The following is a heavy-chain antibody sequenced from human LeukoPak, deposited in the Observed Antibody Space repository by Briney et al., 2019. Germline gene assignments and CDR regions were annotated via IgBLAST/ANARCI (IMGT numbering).Heavy chain of an antibody. CDR1: GYTFTGYY. Sequence: ASVKVSCKASGYTFTGYYVHWVRQAPGQGLEWMGWINPNSGGTNYAQKFQGRVTMTRDTSISTAYMELSRLRSDDTAVYYCARDESYDSSGYSLGRRDPGPDYWGQGTLVTVSS. V-gene: IGHV1-2*02. D-gene: IGHD3-22*01. J-gene: IGHJ4*02. CDR2: INPNSGGT. CDR3: ARDESYDSSGYSLGRRDPGPDY.